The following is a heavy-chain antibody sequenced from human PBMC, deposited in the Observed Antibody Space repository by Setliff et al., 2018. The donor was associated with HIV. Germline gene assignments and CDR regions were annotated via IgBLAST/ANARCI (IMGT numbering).Heavy chain of an antibody. D-gene: IGHD3-10*01. CDR1: GYTFTGYY. CDR2: INPNSGDT. J-gene: IGHJ6*03. V-gene: IGHV1-2*02. Sequence: ASVKVSCKASGYTFTGYYMHWVRQAPGQGLEWMGWINPNSGDTNYAQKFRDRVTLTTDTSTTTAYMELRSLRSDDTAVYYCALRGGHYYYYYMDVWGKGTTVTSP. CDR3: ALRGGHYYYYYMDV.